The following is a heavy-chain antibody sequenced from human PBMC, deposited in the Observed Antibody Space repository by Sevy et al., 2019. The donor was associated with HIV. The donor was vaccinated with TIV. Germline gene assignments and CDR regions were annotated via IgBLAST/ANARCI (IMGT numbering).Heavy chain of an antibody. CDR3: ARATYYYDTSGPYFFDF. Sequence: GGSLRLSCAASGFPFNDHAMHWVRQVPGKGLEWVSYITSSGSTKHYADSVKGRFTISRDNGKNSIYLQMNSLRAEDTAVYYCARATYYYDTSGPYFFDFWGQGTLVTVSS. D-gene: IGHD3-22*01. CDR1: GFPFNDHA. V-gene: IGHV3-48*03. CDR2: ITSSGSTK. J-gene: IGHJ4*02.